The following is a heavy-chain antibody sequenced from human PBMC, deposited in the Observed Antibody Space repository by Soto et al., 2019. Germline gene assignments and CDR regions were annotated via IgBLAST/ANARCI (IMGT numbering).Heavy chain of an antibody. V-gene: IGHV3-23*01. J-gene: IGHJ4*02. D-gene: IGHD2-2*01. CDR1: GFTFSGYT. CDR3: AKGAGYCSTSGCFGYFAY. CDR2: VTGNGTGT. Sequence: GGSLRLSCTASGFTFSGYTMSWVHQAPGKGLEWVSGVTGNGTGTYYADSVKGRFIISRDNSKSTLSLQMDSLRAEDTAVYYCAKGAGYCSTSGCFGYFAYWGQGTLVTVSS.